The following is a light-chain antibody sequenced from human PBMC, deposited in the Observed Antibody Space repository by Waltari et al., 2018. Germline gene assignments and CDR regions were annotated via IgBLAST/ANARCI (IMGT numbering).Light chain of an antibody. Sequence: QSSLTQPPSASGTPGQRVTISCSRSSSSIGSRAVNWYQRLPGPAPKLPIYTDVHRPSGVPDRFSGSKSGTSASLAISGLQPADEGDYYCAAWDDGLDGVVFGGGTKLTVL. CDR1: SSSIGSRA. CDR3: AAWDDGLDGVV. CDR2: TDV. V-gene: IGLV1-44*01. J-gene: IGLJ3*02.